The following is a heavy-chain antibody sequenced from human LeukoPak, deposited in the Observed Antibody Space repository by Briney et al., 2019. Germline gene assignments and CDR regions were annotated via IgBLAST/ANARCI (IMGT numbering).Heavy chain of an antibody. CDR1: GFTFSSYS. D-gene: IGHD5-18*01. J-gene: IGHJ4*02. V-gene: IGHV3-23*01. CDR3: AKDLETAMAPLCY. CDR2: ISGSGGST. Sequence: PGGSLRLSCAASGFTFSSYSMNWVRQAPGKGLEWVSGISGSGGSTYYADSVKGRFTISRDNSKNTLYLQMNSLRAEDTAVYYCAKDLETAMAPLCYWGQGTLLTVSS.